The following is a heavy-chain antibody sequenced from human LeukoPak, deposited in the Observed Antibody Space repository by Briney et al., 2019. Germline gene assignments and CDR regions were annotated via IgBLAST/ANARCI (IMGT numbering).Heavy chain of an antibody. CDR3: ARLVGSSWYHEVLLGRDY. CDR1: GGSIRSGSYY. J-gene: IGHJ4*02. Sequence: PSETLSLTCTVSGGSIRSGSYYWGWIRQPPGKGLEWIGYIYYSGRTYYNPSLKSRVTISVDTSKNQFSLKLSSVTAADTAVYYCARLVGSSWYHEVLLGRDYWGQGTLVTVSS. V-gene: IGHV4-39*01. D-gene: IGHD6-13*01. CDR2: IYYSGRT.